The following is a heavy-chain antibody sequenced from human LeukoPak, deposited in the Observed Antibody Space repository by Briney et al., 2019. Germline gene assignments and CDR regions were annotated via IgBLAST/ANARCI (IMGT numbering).Heavy chain of an antibody. CDR2: INSDGSST. D-gene: IGHD3-22*01. Sequence: GGSLRLSCAASGFTFSSYWMHWVRQAPGKGLVWVSRINSDGSSTSYADSVKGRFTISRDNSKNTLYLQMNSLRAEDTAVYYCARLGTMIAFDYWGQGTLVTVSS. J-gene: IGHJ4*02. CDR1: GFTFSSYW. CDR3: ARLGTMIAFDY. V-gene: IGHV3-74*01.